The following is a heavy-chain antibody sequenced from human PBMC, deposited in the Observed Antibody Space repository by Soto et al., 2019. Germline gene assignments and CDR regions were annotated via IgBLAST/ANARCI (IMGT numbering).Heavy chain of an antibody. CDR1: GGSISSYY. CDR2: IYYSGST. CDR3: ARENYDILTGYFDY. V-gene: IGHV4-59*01. Sequence: PSETLSLTCTVSGGSISSYYWSWIRQPPGKGLEWIGYIYYSGSTNYNPSLKSRVTISVDTSKNQFSLKLSSVTAADTAVYYCARENYDILTGYFDYWGQGTLVTVS. J-gene: IGHJ4*02. D-gene: IGHD3-9*01.